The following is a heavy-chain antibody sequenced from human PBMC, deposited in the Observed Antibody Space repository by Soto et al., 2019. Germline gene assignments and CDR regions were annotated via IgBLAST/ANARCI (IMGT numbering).Heavy chain of an antibody. CDR3: AALRVVVVAAHRRGNWFDP. CDR2: IYYSGST. Sequence: QVQLQESGPGLVKPSQNLSLTCTVSGGSISSGGYYWSWIRQHPGKGLEWIGYIYYSGSTYYNPSPKSRVTISVDTSKNQFSLKLSSVTAADTAVYYCAALRVVVVAAHRRGNWFDPWGQGTLVTVSS. J-gene: IGHJ5*02. CDR1: GGSISSGGYY. D-gene: IGHD2-15*01. V-gene: IGHV4-31*03.